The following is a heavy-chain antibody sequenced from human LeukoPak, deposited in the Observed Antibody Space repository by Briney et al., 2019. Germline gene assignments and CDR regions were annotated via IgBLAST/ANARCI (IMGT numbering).Heavy chain of an antibody. J-gene: IGHJ4*02. CDR3: AKDTEQWLVKGLDY. V-gene: IGHV3-23*01. CDR1: GFTFSSYA. Sequence: PGGSLRLSCAASGFTFSSYAMSWVRQAPGKGLEWVSAISGSGGSTYYADSVKGWFTISRDNSKNTLYLQMNSLRAEDTAVYYCAKDTEQWLVKGLDYWGQGTLVTVSS. D-gene: IGHD6-19*01. CDR2: ISGSGGST.